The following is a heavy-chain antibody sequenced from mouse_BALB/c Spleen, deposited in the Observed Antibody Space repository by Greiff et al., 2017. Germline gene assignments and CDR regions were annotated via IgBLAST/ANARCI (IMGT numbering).Heavy chain of an antibody. CDR2: INPSNGGT. J-gene: IGHJ4*01. D-gene: IGHD2-1*01. CDR3: TTYGNFYYYAMDY. CDR1: GYTFTSYY. Sequence: VQLQQSGAELVKPGASVKLSCKASGYTFTSYYMYWVKQRPGQGLEWIGEINPSNGGTNFNEKFKSKATLTVDKSSSTAYMQLSSLTSEDSAVYYCTTYGNFYYYAMDYWGQGTSVTVSS. V-gene: IGHV1S81*02.